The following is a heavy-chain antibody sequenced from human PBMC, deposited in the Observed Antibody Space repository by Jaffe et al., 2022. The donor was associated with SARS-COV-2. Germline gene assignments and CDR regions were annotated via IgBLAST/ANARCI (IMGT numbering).Heavy chain of an antibody. CDR1: GFTFDDFG. Sequence: EVQLVESGGGLVQPGGSLRLSCAGSGFTFDDFGMHWVRQAPGKGLEWVSAISWNSGRIGYADSVKGRFTISRDNAKNSLYLQMNSLRTEDTALYYCAKDRQMGSYYYFMDVWGKGTTVTVSS. CDR3: AKDRQMGSYYYFMDV. J-gene: IGHJ6*03. D-gene: IGHD3-16*01. CDR2: ISWNSGRI. V-gene: IGHV3-9*01.